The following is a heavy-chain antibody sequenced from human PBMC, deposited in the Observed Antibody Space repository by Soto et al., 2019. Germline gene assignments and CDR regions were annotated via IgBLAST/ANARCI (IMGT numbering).Heavy chain of an antibody. CDR3: AKVKGGSGARGDPLDL. Sequence: EVQLVESGGGPVQAGGSLRLSCAASGLTLSNYWMQWVRQGPGKGLVWVAHINSDGITTKYAESGKGRFTISRDDAKNMLYLQMNSLRHDDTAVYYCAKVKGGSGARGDPLDLWGQGILVTVSS. D-gene: IGHD2-15*01. J-gene: IGHJ5*02. V-gene: IGHV3-74*03. CDR2: INSDGITT. CDR1: GLTLSNYW.